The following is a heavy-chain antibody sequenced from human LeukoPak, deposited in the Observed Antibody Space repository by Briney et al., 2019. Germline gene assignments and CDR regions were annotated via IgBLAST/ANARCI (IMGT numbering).Heavy chain of an antibody. CDR1: GYTFTSYY. Sequence: GASVKVSCKASGYTFTSYYMHWVRQAPGQGLEWMGIINPSGGSTSYAQKFQGRVTMTRDTSTSTVYMELSSLRSEDTAVYYCARTPGYSYGTGRAFDIWGQGTMVTVSS. D-gene: IGHD5-18*01. V-gene: IGHV1-46*01. J-gene: IGHJ3*02. CDR3: ARTPGYSYGTGRAFDI. CDR2: INPSGGST.